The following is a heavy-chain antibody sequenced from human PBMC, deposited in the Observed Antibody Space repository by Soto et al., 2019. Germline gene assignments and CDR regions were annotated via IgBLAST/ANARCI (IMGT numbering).Heavy chain of an antibody. CDR2: IGGSGGNS. CDR1: GFTFNAYA. D-gene: IGHD4-4*01. CDR3: ARVASDYINSVDN. V-gene: IGHV3-23*01. Sequence: EVQLLESGGGLVQPGGSLRLSCAASGFTFNAYAMTWVRQAPGKGLEWVSAIGGSGGNSYYADSVRGRFTISRDNSKDTVDLQMNSLRVEDTAVYYCARVASDYINSVDNWGQGILVTVSS. J-gene: IGHJ4*02.